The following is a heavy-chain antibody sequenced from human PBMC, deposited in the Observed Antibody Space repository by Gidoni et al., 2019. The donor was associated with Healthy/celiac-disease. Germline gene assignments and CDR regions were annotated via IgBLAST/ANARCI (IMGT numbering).Heavy chain of an antibody. J-gene: IGHJ4*02. CDR2: ISSSSSYI. V-gene: IGHV3-21*01. Sequence: EVQLVESGGGLVKPGVSLRLSCAASGFPFSSYSMNWVRQAPGKGLEWVSSISSSSSYIYYADSVKGRFTISRDNAKNSLYLQMNSLRAEDTAVYYCAREFPGIAARPLDYWGQGTLVTVSS. D-gene: IGHD6-6*01. CDR1: GFPFSSYS. CDR3: AREFPGIAARPLDY.